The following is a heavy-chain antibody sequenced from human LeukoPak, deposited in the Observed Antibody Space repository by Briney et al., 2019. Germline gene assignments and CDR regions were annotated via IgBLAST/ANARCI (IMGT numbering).Heavy chain of an antibody. D-gene: IGHD2-15*01. Sequence: ASVKVSCKASGYTFTSYDINWVRQATGQGLEWMGWMNPNSGNTDYAQKFQGRVTITRNTSISTAYMEVSSLRSEDTAVYYCARGIVVVVAAKSLNYYYYYMDVWGKGTTVTVSS. CDR3: ARGIVVVVAAKSLNYYYYYMDV. CDR1: GYTFTSYD. V-gene: IGHV1-8*03. CDR2: MNPNSGNT. J-gene: IGHJ6*03.